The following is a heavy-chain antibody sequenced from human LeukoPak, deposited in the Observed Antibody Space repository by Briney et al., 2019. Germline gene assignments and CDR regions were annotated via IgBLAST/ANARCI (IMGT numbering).Heavy chain of an antibody. J-gene: IGHJ4*02. CDR3: ARDPPRYSDKRGYDY. CDR2: ISAYNGNT. V-gene: IGHV1-18*01. CDR1: GGTFSSYA. Sequence: GSSVKVSCKASGGTFSSYAISWVRQAPGQGLEWMGWISAYNGNTNYAQKLQGRVTMTTDTSTSTAYMELSSLRSEDTAVYYCARDPPRYSDKRGYDYWGQGTLVTVSS. D-gene: IGHD5-12*01.